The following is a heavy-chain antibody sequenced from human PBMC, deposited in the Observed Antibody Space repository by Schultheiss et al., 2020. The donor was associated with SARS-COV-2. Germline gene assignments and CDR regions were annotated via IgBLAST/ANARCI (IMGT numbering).Heavy chain of an antibody. D-gene: IGHD3-22*01. CDR1: GGSISSGGYY. J-gene: IGHJ4*02. Sequence: SQTLSLTCTVSGGSISSGGYYWSWIRQHPGKGLEWIGYIYYSGSTYYNPSLKSRVTISLDTSKNQLSLKLSFVTAADTAVYYCARDGYYYDSSGLGYWGQGTLVTVSS. CDR3: ARDGYYYDSSGLGY. CDR2: IYYSGST. V-gene: IGHV4-31*03.